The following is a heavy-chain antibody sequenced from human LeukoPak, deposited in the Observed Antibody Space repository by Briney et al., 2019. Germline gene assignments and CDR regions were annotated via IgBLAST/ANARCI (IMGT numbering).Heavy chain of an antibody. CDR2: VDPDDGET. CDR1: GYTLTDLS. J-gene: IGHJ4*02. CDR3: ATVSF. V-gene: IGHV1-24*01. Sequence: ASVKVSCKVSGYTLTDLSMNWVRQAPGKGLELMGGVDPDDGETIYAQKFQGRVTMTEDTSTDTAYMELITLRSEDTAVYYCATVSFWGQGTLVTVSS. D-gene: IGHD3-16*01.